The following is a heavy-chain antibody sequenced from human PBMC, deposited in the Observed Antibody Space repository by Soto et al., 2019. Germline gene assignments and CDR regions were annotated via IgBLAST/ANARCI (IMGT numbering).Heavy chain of an antibody. CDR1: GSSVSSSSHY. Sequence: SETLSLTCTVSGSSVSSSSHYWGWIRQPPGKGLEWIASIHYTGNTYYSPSLKSRVTISVDTPKNQFSLQLSSVTAADTAVSYCARDKITGLFDYWGQGTLVTVSS. CDR3: ARDKITGLFDY. D-gene: IGHD2-8*02. V-gene: IGHV4-39*02. CDR2: IHYTGNT. J-gene: IGHJ4*02.